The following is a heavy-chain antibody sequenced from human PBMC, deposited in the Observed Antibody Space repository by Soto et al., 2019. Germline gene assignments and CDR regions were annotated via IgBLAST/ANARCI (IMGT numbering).Heavy chain of an antibody. CDR1: GFSLSTSGVG. CDR2: IYWNDDK. J-gene: IGHJ4*02. V-gene: IGHV2-5*01. D-gene: IGHD3-3*01. CDR3: AHINAITIFGVASAVQYFDY. Sequence: SGPTLVKPTQTLTLTCTFSGFSLSTSGVGVGWIRQPPGKALEWLALIYWNDDKRYSPSLKSRLTITKDTSKNQVVLTMTNMDPVDTATYYCAHINAITIFGVASAVQYFDYWGQGTLVTVSS.